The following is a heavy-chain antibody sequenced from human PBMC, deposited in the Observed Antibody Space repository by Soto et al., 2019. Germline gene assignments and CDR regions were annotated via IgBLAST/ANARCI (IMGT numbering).Heavy chain of an antibody. J-gene: IGHJ4*02. CDR2: IYWNGDK. D-gene: IGHD6-19*01. CDR1: GFSLSTSGVG. CDR3: AHRPSGWFLFDY. V-gene: IGHV2-5*01. Sequence: QITLKESGPTLVKPTQTLTLTCTFSGFSLSTSGVGVGWIRQSPGKALQWLALIYWNGDKRYNPSLKTRLTITKDTSKNQVVLTLTTMDPVDTATYYCAHRPSGWFLFDYWGQGTLVTVSS.